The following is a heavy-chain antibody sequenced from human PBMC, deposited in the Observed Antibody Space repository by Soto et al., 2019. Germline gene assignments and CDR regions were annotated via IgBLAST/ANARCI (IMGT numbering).Heavy chain of an antibody. V-gene: IGHV3-23*01. CDR2: ISGGGGST. Sequence: EVQLLESGGGLVQPGGSLRLSCAASGFTFSNCAMTWVRQAPGKGLEWVSAISGGGGSTHYTDSVKGRFTVSRDNSKNTLSLQMNSLRPEDTAVYYCAKDSGYQLPDNYFYYGLDVWGQGTTVTVSS. J-gene: IGHJ6*02. CDR1: GFTFSNCA. D-gene: IGHD2-2*01. CDR3: AKDSGYQLPDNYFYYGLDV.